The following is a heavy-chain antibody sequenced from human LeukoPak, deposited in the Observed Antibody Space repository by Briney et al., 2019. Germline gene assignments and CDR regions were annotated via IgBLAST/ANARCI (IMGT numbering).Heavy chain of an antibody. Sequence: PGGSLRLSCTGTGFTFGSYRMNWVGQARGKGVEGVSYIITGISTIYYADSVKGRFTISRDNAKNSLYLQMYSLRAEDTAVYYCARYCTSISCYENVDYWGQGTLVTVSS. D-gene: IGHD2-2*01. CDR1: GFTFGSYR. CDR2: IITGISTI. CDR3: ARYCTSISCYENVDY. J-gene: IGHJ4*02. V-gene: IGHV3-48*01.